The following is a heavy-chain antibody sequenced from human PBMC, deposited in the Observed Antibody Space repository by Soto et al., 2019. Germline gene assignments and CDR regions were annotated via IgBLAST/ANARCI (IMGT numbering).Heavy chain of an antibody. Sequence: QVQLQQWGAGLLTPSETLSLTCAVYGGSFSVHYWTWIRQSPGRGLEWIGEINESGSTSYSPSLRSRVNISPAAAKNQVSLQLRSVTVAHTAEYYCASVRWERWRPYFSDGMDVWGQGTTVTVSS. CDR3: ASVRWERWRPYFSDGMDV. V-gene: IGHV4-34*01. CDR1: GGSFSVHY. J-gene: IGHJ6*02. CDR2: INESGST. D-gene: IGHD2-21*02.